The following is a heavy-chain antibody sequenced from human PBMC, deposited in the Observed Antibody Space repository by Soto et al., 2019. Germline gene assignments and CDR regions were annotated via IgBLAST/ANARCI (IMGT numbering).Heavy chain of an antibody. CDR1: GGSISSSSQY. CDR2: IYYSGIT. Sequence: QLQLQESGPGLVKPSETLSLTCTVSGGSISSSSQYWGWIRQPPGKGMEWIGSIYYSGITYHNPSPKSGVTIADNAYMNQCSLKLGALSAADTAVYYCARHSAVSSGFYYGGFDYWGQGTPVTVSS. J-gene: IGHJ4*02. D-gene: IGHD3-22*01. CDR3: ARHSAVSSGFYYGGFDY. V-gene: IGHV4-39*01.